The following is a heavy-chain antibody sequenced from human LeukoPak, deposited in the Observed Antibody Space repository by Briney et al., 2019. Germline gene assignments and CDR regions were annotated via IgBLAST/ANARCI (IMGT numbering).Heavy chain of an antibody. CDR1: GFTFDHYA. D-gene: IGHD3-3*01. J-gene: IGHJ4*02. CDR2: ISWNSDKL. CDR3: ARAYDFWSGYFDY. Sequence: GGSLRLSCVASGFTFDHYAMHWVRQAPGKGLEWVSGISWNSDKLDYADSVKGRFTISRDNAKNSLYLQMNSLRAEDTAVYYCARAYDFWSGYFDYWGQGTLVTVSS. V-gene: IGHV3-9*01.